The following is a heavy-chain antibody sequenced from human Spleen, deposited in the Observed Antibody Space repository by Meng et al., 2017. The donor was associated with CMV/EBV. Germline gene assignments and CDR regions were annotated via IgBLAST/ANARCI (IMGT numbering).Heavy chain of an antibody. CDR3: ARGGGLYDYGMDV. D-gene: IGHD3-16*01. CDR2: FDPEDDET. V-gene: IGHV1-24*01. CDR1: GYTLTELS. J-gene: IGHJ6*02. Sequence: ASVKVSCKVFGYTLTELSMHWVRQAPGKGLEWMGGFDPEDDETFYAQNFQGRVTMTEDTSTDTAYMELRSLVSEDTAVYYCARGGGLYDYGMDVWGQGTTVTVSS.